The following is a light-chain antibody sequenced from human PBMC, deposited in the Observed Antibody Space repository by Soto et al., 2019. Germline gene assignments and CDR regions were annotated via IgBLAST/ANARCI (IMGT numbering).Light chain of an antibody. J-gene: IGKJ2*01. CDR1: QSLVHSDGSTY. Sequence: DVVMTQSPLSLTVTLGQPASISCRSSQSLVHSDGSTYLHWFQQRPGQSPRRLIYKVSNRDSVVPDRFSGSGSGTDFTLKISRVEAEDVGVYYCMQGTFWPYTFGQGTKLEI. CDR3: MQGTFWPYT. V-gene: IGKV2-30*02. CDR2: KVS.